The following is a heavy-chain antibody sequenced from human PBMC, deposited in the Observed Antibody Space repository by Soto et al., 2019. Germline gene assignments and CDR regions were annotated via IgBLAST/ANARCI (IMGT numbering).Heavy chain of an antibody. CDR3: TTDSPLQQLAYYYYGMDV. J-gene: IGHJ6*02. D-gene: IGHD6-13*01. Sequence: PGGSLRLSCAASGFTFSNAWMNWVRQAPGKGLEWVGRIKSKTDGGTTDYAAPVKGRFTISRDDSKNTLYLQMNSLKTEDTALYYCTTDSPLQQLAYYYYGMDVWGQGTTVTVSS. V-gene: IGHV3-15*07. CDR1: GFTFSNAW. CDR2: IKSKTDGGTT.